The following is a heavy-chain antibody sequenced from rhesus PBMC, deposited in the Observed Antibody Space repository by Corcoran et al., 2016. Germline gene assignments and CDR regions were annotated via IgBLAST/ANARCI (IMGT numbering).Heavy chain of an antibody. Sequence: EVQLVQPGAEMKKPGASVKISCKASGYTFTDYYLNWVRQDPGKGLEWKGLIDPEDGETIHAQKFQDRVTMTADTSTDTAYMELSSLRSEDTAVYYCATRGGWTYFDYWGQGVLVTVSS. CDR2: IDPEDGET. V-gene: IGHV1-111*02. J-gene: IGHJ4*01. CDR3: ATRGGWTYFDY. D-gene: IGHD6-37*01. CDR1: GYTFTDYY.